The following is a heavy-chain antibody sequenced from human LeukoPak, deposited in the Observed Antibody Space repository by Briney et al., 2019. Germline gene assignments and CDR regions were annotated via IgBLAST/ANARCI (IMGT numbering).Heavy chain of an antibody. D-gene: IGHD3-10*01. CDR1: GYTFTTYY. CDR2: INPSGGNT. Sequence: ASVKVSCKASGYTFTTYYIHWVRQASGQGLEWMGMINPSGGNTAYAQKFQGRVTVTRDTSTSTVYMELSSLRSEDTAVYYCARGLGSGTYYGYWGQGTLVTVSS. V-gene: IGHV1-46*01. CDR3: ARGLGSGTYYGY. J-gene: IGHJ4*02.